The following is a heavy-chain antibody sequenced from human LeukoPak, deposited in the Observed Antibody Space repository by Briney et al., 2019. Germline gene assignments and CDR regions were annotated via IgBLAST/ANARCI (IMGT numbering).Heavy chain of an antibody. D-gene: IGHD3-22*01. V-gene: IGHV3-23*01. Sequence: QPGGSLRLSCAASGFTFGSYAMSWVRQAPGKGLQWVSTISDSGGSTYYADSVKGRFTVSRDNSKNTLYLQMNSLRAEDTAVYYCARGTYYYDSSGYYLFGMDVWGQGTTVTVSS. J-gene: IGHJ6*02. CDR3: ARGTYYYDSSGYYLFGMDV. CDR1: GFTFGSYA. CDR2: ISDSGGST.